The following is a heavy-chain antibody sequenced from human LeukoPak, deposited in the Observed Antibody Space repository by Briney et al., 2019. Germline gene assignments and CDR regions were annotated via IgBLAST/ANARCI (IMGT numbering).Heavy chain of an antibody. J-gene: IGHJ4*02. Sequence: GGSLRLSCAASGFTFSRYCMHWVRQAPGKGLEWVAFIRYDGSNKYYADSVKGRFTISRDNSKNTLYLQMNSLRAEDTAVYYCAKSSYFWSGYFSWGQGTLVTVSA. D-gene: IGHD3-3*01. CDR2: IRYDGSNK. CDR1: GFTFSRYC. V-gene: IGHV3-30*02. CDR3: AKSSYFWSGYFS.